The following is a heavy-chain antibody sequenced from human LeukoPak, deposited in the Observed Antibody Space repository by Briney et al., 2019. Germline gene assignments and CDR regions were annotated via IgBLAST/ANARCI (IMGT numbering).Heavy chain of an antibody. CDR2: IRYDGSNK. CDR1: GFTFSSYG. Sequence: GGSLRLSCVASGFTFSSYGIHWVRQAPGEGLEWVAFIRYDGSNKYYADSVKGRFTISRDNAKNSLYLQMNSLRAEDTAVYYCARGPYWGQGTLVTVSS. J-gene: IGHJ4*02. CDR3: ARGPY. V-gene: IGHV3-30*02.